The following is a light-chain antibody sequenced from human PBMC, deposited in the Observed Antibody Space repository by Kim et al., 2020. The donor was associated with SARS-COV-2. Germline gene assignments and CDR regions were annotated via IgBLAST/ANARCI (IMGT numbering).Light chain of an antibody. J-gene: IGLJ2*01. CDR1: SSKIGSNT. CDR2: SNN. CDR3: AAWDDSLNGVV. V-gene: IGLV1-44*01. Sequence: GQRVTISCSGSSSKIGSNTVNWYQQLPGTAPKLLIYSNNQRPSGVPDRFSGSKSGTSASLAISGLQSEDEAVYYCAAWDDSLNGVVFGGGTQLTVL.